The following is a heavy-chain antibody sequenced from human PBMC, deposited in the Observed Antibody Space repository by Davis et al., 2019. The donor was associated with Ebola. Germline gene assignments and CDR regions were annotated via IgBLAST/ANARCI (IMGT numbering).Heavy chain of an antibody. CDR1: GDSISSRHW. CDR2: IYHSGST. J-gene: IGHJ4*02. Sequence: SETLSLTCAVSGDSISSRHWWSWVRQFPGKGLEWIGEIYHSGSTNYNPSLKSRVTISLDKSKNQFSLKLTSVTAADTAVYYCARDYYDSNGYLYYFDHWGQGTLVTVSS. CDR3: ARDYYDSNGYLYYFDH. D-gene: IGHD3-22*01. V-gene: IGHV4-4*02.